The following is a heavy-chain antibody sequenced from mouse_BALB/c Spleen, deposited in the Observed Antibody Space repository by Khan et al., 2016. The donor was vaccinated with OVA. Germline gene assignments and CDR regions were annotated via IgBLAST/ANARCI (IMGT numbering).Heavy chain of an antibody. D-gene: IGHD2-10*01. CDR2: IWSDGST. CDR1: GFSLTNYG. Sequence: VELVESGPGLVAPLQSLSITCTISGFSLTNYGVHWVRQPPGKGLEWLVVIWSDGSTTYNSDLKSRLTISKDNSKSQVFLKMNSLQTDDTAMYFCARQPYYHYNIMDYWGQGTSVTVSS. CDR3: ARQPYYHYNIMDY. J-gene: IGHJ4*01. V-gene: IGHV2-6-1*01.